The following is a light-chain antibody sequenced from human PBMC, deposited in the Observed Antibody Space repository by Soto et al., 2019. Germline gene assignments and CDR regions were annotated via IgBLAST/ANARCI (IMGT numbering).Light chain of an antibody. J-gene: IGLJ1*01. Sequence: QSVLTQPRSVSGSPGQSVTISCTGTSSDVGRYDYVSWYQQHPGKAPKLIVYDVTERPSGVPDRFSGSKSGNTASLTISGLQAEDEADYSCCSFAGSYSYVFRTGTKVTVL. V-gene: IGLV2-11*01. CDR2: DVT. CDR3: CSFAGSYSYV. CDR1: SSDVGRYDY.